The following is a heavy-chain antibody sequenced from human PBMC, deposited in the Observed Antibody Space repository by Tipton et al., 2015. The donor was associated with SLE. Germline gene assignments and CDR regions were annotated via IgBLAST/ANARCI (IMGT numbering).Heavy chain of an antibody. CDR3: AKTPRFLEGFDY. CDR2: ISWNSGSI. D-gene: IGHD3-3*01. V-gene: IGHV3-9*01. Sequence: SLRLSCAASGFTFDDYAMHWVRQAPGKGLEWVSGISWNSGSIGYADSVKGRFTISRDNAKNSLYLQMNSLRAEDTALYYCAKTPRFLEGFDYWGQGTLVTVSS. J-gene: IGHJ4*02. CDR1: GFTFDDYA.